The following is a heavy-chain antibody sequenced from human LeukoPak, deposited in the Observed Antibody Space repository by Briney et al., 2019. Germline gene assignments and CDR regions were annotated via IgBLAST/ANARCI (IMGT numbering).Heavy chain of an antibody. Sequence: SQTLSLTCTVSGGSISSGDYYWSWIRQPPGKGLEWIGEINHSGSTNYNPSLKSRVTISVDTSKNQFSLKLSSVTAADTAVYYCARGGPGQLYYFDYWGQGTLVTVSS. CDR2: INHSGST. CDR1: GGSISSGDYY. J-gene: IGHJ4*02. D-gene: IGHD1-1*01. CDR3: ARGGPGQLYYFDY. V-gene: IGHV4-30-4*08.